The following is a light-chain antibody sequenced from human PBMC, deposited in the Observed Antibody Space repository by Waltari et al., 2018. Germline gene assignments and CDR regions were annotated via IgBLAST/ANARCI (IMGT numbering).Light chain of an antibody. V-gene: IGLV2-23*02. CDR3: CSYAGSSTPGV. CDR1: SSDVDTYNL. J-gene: IGLJ1*01. CDR2: EVS. Sequence: QSALTQPASVSGSPGQSITISCTGDSSDVDTYNLVSLYQQHPGKAPKLIIYEVSKRPSGVSDRFSATKSGNTASLTISGLQVEDEANYYCCSYAGSSTPGVFGTGTKVTVL.